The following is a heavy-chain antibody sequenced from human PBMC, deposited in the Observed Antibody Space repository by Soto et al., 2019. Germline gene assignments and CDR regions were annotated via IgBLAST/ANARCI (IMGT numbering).Heavy chain of an antibody. V-gene: IGHV3-21*01. Sequence: KAGGSLRLSCAASGFTFSSYSMNWVRQAPGKGLEWVSSISSSSSYIYYADSVKGRFTISRDNAKNSLYLQMNSLRAEDTAVYYCARAQRLGPEYYYGMDVWGQGTTVTVSS. CDR2: ISSSSSYI. D-gene: IGHD4-17*01. CDR3: ARAQRLGPEYYYGMDV. CDR1: GFTFSSYS. J-gene: IGHJ6*02.